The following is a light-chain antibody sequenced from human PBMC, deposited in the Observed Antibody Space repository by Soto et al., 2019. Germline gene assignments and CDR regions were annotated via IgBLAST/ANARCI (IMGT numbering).Light chain of an antibody. CDR1: QNIDRW. CDR3: QHYNSYPWT. J-gene: IGKJ1*01. CDR2: GAS. Sequence: DLQMTQSPSTLSASVGDRVTITCRASQNIDRWLAWYQQKPGKAPNLLIYGASSLESGVPSRFSGRGSGTEFTLTISSLRPDDFATYYCQHYNSYPWTFGQGTKVEIK. V-gene: IGKV1-5*03.